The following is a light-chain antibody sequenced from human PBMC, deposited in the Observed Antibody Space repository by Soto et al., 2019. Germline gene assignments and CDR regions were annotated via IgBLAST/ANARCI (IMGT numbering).Light chain of an antibody. CDR3: SSYTSSSTLYV. V-gene: IGLV2-14*01. Sequence: QSVLIQPPSVSGFPGQLVTISCPGTSSDVGSYAYVSWSQQHPGKAPKLMIYEVSNRPSGVSNRFSGSKSGNTASLTISGLQAEDEAEDYCSSYTSSSTLYVFGTGTKVTVL. J-gene: IGLJ1*01. CDR1: SSDVGSYAY. CDR2: EVS.